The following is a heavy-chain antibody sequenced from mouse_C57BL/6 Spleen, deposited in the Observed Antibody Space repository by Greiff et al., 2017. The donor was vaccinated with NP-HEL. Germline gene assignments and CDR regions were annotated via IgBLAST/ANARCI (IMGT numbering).Heavy chain of an antibody. Sequence: ESGPGLVKPSQSLSLTCSVTGYSITSGYYWNWIRQFPGNKLEWMGYISYDGSNNYNPSLKNRISITRDTSKNQFFLKLNSVTTEDTATYYCARDDYDGGGDYWGQGTTLTVSS. D-gene: IGHD2-4*01. V-gene: IGHV3-6*01. J-gene: IGHJ2*01. CDR1: GYSITSGYY. CDR2: ISYDGSN. CDR3: ARDDYDGGGDY.